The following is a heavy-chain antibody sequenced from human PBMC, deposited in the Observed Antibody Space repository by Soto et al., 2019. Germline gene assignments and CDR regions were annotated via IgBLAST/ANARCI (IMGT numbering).Heavy chain of an antibody. CDR2: IIPVFNSA. V-gene: IGHV1-69*13. CDR3: ARGGRVYVRFNEF. Sequence: SVKVSCKDSGGLFSSYAISWVRQAPGQGLEWVGGIIPVFNSAYYAEKFQDRVTITADESTNTAYMELSSLKSEDTAMYYCARGGRVYVRFNEFWGQGTLVTVSS. J-gene: IGHJ4*02. CDR1: GGLFSSYA. D-gene: IGHD3-10*02.